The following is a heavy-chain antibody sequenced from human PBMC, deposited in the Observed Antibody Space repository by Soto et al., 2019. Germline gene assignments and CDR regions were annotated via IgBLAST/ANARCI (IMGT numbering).Heavy chain of an antibody. V-gene: IGHV3-23*01. J-gene: IGHJ4*01. CDR2: ISGSGGTT. CDR3: AKVGLYYYGTSGYAAQFFDY. Sequence: EVQLLESGGGLVQPGGSLRLSCAASGFTFSSYAVSWVRQAPGKGLEWVSVISGSGGTTYYADSVRGLFTISRDNSRNTVYLQVNSLRAEDTAVYQCAKVGLYYYGTSGYAAQFFDYWGRGSLVTVPS. D-gene: IGHD3-22*01. CDR1: GFTFSSYA.